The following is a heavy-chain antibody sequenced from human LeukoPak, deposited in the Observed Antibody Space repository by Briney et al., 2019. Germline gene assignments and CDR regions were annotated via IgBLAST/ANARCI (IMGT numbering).Heavy chain of an antibody. J-gene: IGHJ4*02. CDR1: GFTFSSYA. Sequence: GGSLRLSCAASGFTFSSYAMSWVRQAPGKGLEWVSGTIGSGGSTFYADSVKGWFTISRDNSKNTLYLQMNSLRAEDTAVYYCAKARYCSGGSCYFDYWGQGTLVTVSS. CDR2: TIGSGGST. D-gene: IGHD2-15*01. CDR3: AKARYCSGGSCYFDY. V-gene: IGHV3-23*01.